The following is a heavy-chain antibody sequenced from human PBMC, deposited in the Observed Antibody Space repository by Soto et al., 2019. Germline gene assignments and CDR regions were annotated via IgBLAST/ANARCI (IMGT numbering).Heavy chain of an antibody. D-gene: IGHD3-16*02. J-gene: IGHJ4*02. V-gene: IGHV3-33*01. CDR3: ARDRSVISRARD. CDR1: GFAFSGFG. Sequence: QVQLVESGGGVVQPGKSLRLSCGASGFAFSGFGMHWIRQAPGKGLEWVALIWYDGSQRHYAGSVEGRFTISRDNSKNTLHLQMKSLRVEDTAMYYCARDRSVISRARDWGQGALVIVSS. CDR2: IWYDGSQR.